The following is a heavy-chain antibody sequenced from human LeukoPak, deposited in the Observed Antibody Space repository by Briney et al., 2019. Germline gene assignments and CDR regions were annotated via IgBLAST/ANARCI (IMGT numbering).Heavy chain of an antibody. CDR1: GFTFDDYG. D-gene: IGHD5-12*01. CDR3: ARVGRRFGYGVYDAFDI. Sequence: GGSLRLSCAASGFTFDDYGMSWVRQAPGKGLEWVSGINWNGGSTGYADSVKGRFTISRDNAKNSLYLQMNSLRAEDTALYHCARVGRRFGYGVYDAFDIWGQGTMVTVSS. V-gene: IGHV3-20*01. J-gene: IGHJ3*02. CDR2: INWNGGST.